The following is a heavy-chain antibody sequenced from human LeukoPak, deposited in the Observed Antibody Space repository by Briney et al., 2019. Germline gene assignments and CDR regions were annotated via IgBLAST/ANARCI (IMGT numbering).Heavy chain of an antibody. CDR2: IIPILGIA. D-gene: IGHD3-9*01. Sequence: SVKVSCKASGGTFISYAISWVRQAPGRGLEWMGRIIPILGIANYAQKLQGRVTITADKSTSTAYMELSSLRSEDTAVYYCARLRNVLTGAEYGWFDPWGQGTLVTVSS. CDR3: ARLRNVLTGAEYGWFDP. J-gene: IGHJ5*02. V-gene: IGHV1-69*04. CDR1: GGTFISYA.